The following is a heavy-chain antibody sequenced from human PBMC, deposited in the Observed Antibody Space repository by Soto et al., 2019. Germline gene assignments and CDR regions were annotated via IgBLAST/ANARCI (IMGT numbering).Heavy chain of an antibody. CDR2: IYPDDSDA. V-gene: IGHV5-51*01. J-gene: IGHJ4*02. CDR1: GYNFSNYW. CDR3: ARPIVSAASSFDF. D-gene: IGHD2-2*01. Sequence: PGESLKISCNGSGYNFSNYWIGWVRHLPGKGLECMGIIYPDDSDAKYSPAFQGQVTISADKSNSTAYLQWSSLRASDTAMYYCARPIVSAASSFDFWGQRTLVTVSS.